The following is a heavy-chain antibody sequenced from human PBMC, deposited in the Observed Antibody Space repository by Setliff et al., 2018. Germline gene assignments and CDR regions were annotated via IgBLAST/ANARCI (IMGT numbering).Heavy chain of an antibody. CDR2: TIPIFGTT. D-gene: IGHD3-22*01. J-gene: IGHJ6*03. CDR1: GYSFTSYG. Sequence: SVKVSCKASGYSFTSYGMHWVRQAPGQGLEWMGGTIPIFGTTDYSQKFQGRVTIITDESTNTAFMQLSSLRSEDTAVYYCVREGVDSRSSTDYRYYMDVWGKGTTVTVSS. V-gene: IGHV1-69*05. CDR3: VREGVDSRSSTDYRYYMDV.